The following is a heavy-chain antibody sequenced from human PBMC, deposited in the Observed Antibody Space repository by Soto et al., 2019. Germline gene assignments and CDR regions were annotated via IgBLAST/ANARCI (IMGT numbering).Heavy chain of an antibody. D-gene: IGHD6-19*01. Sequence: QVQLVQSGAEEKKPGASVKVSCKASGYTFTSYAMHWVRQAPGQRLEWMGWINAGNGNTKYSQKSQGRVTITRDTSASTAYMELSSLRSEDTAVYSCARDIAVGGWSDPWGQGTLVTVSS. J-gene: IGHJ5*02. CDR2: INAGNGNT. CDR3: ARDIAVGGWSDP. V-gene: IGHV1-3*05. CDR1: GYTFTSYA.